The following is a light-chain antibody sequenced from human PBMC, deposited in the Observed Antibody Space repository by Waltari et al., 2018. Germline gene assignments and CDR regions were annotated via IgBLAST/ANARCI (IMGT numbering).Light chain of an antibody. V-gene: IGKV3-20*01. Sequence: DIVLTQSPGTLSLSPGERATLSCRASQTISNTYLVWFQQKRGQAHRLLIYGASNRATGIPDRFSGSGSGTDITLTISRLEPEDFAMYYCQHYGSPPGTFGQGTNVEIK. CDR2: GAS. CDR1: QTISNTY. CDR3: QHYGSPPGT. J-gene: IGKJ1*01.